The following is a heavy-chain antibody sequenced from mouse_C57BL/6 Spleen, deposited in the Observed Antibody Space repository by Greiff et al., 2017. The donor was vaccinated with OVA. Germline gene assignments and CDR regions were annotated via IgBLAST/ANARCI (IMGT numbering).Heavy chain of an antibody. Sequence: EVQLQQSGAELVRPGASVKLSCTASGFNIKDDYMHWVKQRPEQGLEWIGWIDPENGDTEYASKFQGQATIPADTSSNTAYLQLSSLTSEDTAVYYCTTGGYYGSSYGFAYWGQGTLVTVSA. D-gene: IGHD1-1*01. CDR3: TTGGYYGSSYGFAY. V-gene: IGHV14-4*01. J-gene: IGHJ3*01. CDR2: IDPENGDT. CDR1: GFNIKDDY.